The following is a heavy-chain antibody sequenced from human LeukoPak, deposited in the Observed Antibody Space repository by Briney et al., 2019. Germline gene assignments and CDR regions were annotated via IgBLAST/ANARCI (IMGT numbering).Heavy chain of an antibody. CDR1: GFTFSRHG. CDR3: ARGINPGIAVAGTLDY. D-gene: IGHD6-19*01. V-gene: IGHV3-30*03. CDR2: ISYDGSNK. Sequence: GGTLRLSCAASGFTFSRHGMNWVRQAPGKGLEWVAVISYDGSNKYYADSVKGRFTISRDNSKNTLYLQMNSLRAEDTAVYYCARGINPGIAVAGTLDYWGQGTLVTVSS. J-gene: IGHJ4*02.